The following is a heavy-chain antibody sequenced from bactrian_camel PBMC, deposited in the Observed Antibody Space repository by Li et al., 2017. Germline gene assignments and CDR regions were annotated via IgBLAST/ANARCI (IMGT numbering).Heavy chain of an antibody. CDR3: IRLGGSWSDFTY. V-gene: IGHV3-2*01. D-gene: IGHD6*01. Sequence: HVQLVESGGGLVQPGGSLRVSCAASGFTFTDYYINWVRQTPGKGLEWVSSILSERYNTYYADSVKGRFTISRDNAKNTVYLQLNSLKTEDMAMYYCIRLGGSWSDFTYWGQGTQVTVS. CDR1: GFTFTDYY. J-gene: IGHJ6*01. CDR2: ILSERYNT.